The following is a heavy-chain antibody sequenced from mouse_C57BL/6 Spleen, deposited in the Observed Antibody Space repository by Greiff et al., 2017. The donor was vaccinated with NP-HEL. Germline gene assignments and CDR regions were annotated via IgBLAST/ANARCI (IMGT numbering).Heavy chain of an antibody. V-gene: IGHV2-6*03. D-gene: IGHD1-1*01. CDR2: IWSDGST. CDR3: ARSTVVAGNWYFDV. Sequence: VQVVESGPGLVAPSQSLSITCTVSGFSLTSYGVHWVRQPPGKGLEWLVVIWSDGSTTYNSALKSRLSISKDNSKSQVFLKMNSLQTDDTAMYYCARSTVVAGNWYFDVWGTGTTVTVSS. J-gene: IGHJ1*03. CDR1: GFSLTSYG.